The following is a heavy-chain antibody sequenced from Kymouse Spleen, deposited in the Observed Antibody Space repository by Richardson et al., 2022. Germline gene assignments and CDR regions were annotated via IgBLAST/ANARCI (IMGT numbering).Heavy chain of an antibody. J-gene: IGHJ5*02. CDR3: AKDNYDILTGYYLWFDP. Sequence: EVQLVESGGGLVQPGRSLRLSCAASGFTFDDYAMHWVRQAPGKGLEWVSGISWNSGSIGYADSVKGRFTISRDNAKNSLYLQMNSLRAEDTALYYCAKDNYDILTGYYLWFDPWGQGTLVTVSS. D-gene: IGHD3-9*01. CDR2: ISWNSGSI. V-gene: IGHV3-9*01. CDR1: GFTFDDYA.